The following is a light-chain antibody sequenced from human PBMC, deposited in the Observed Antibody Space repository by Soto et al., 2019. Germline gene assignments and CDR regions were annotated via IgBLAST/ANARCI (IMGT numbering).Light chain of an antibody. CDR1: GSNIGAPYD. V-gene: IGLV1-40*01. CDR3: QSYDSSLSGYV. CDR2: GST. Sequence: SVLTQPPSLSGAPGQRVTISCTGSGSNIGAPYDVHWYQHLPGTAPKLLIYGSTNRPSGVPGRFSGSKSGTSASLAITGLQAEDEADYYCQSYDSSLSGYVFXAGTKVTVL. J-gene: IGLJ1*01.